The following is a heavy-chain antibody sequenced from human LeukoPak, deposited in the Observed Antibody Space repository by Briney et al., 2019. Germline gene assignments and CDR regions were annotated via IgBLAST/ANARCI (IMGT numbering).Heavy chain of an antibody. CDR3: ARVRLGYSYGNEFDY. V-gene: IGHV1-69*05. D-gene: IGHD5-18*01. J-gene: IGHJ4*02. CDR2: IIPIFGTA. Sequence: SVKVSCKASGGTFSSYAISWVRQAPGQGLEWMGRIIPIFGTANYAQKFQGRVTITTDESTSTAYMELSSLRSEDTAVYYCARVRLGYSYGNEFDYWGQGTLVTVSS. CDR1: GGTFSSYA.